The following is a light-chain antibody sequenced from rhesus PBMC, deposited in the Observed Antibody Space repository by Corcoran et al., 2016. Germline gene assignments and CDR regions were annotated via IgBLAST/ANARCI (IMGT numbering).Light chain of an antibody. CDR3: MQATHLYS. CDR1: QSLVHSAGKTY. J-gene: IGKJ2*01. CDR2: QVS. V-gene: IGKV2S8*01. Sequence: DVVMTQSPLSLPITPGQPASISCRSSQSLVHSAGKTYLNWLQQNPGQPPRRLIYQVSNRDSGVPDRFSGSGAGTDFTLRISRVEAEDVGVYYCMQATHLYSFGQGTKVEIK.